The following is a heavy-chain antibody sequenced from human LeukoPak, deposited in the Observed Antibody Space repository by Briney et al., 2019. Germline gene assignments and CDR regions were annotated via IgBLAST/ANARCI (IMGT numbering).Heavy chain of an antibody. Sequence: SETLSLTCIVSDGSISSYYWSWIRQPPGKGLEWIGGIYHSGSTYYNPSLKSRVTISVDTSKNHFSLKLSSVTAADTALYFCARADYSSSWSHYYYYMDVWGTGTTVTVSS. CDR1: DGSISSYY. CDR2: IYHSGST. CDR3: ARADYSSSWSHYYYYMDV. D-gene: IGHD6-13*01. J-gene: IGHJ6*03. V-gene: IGHV4-59*04.